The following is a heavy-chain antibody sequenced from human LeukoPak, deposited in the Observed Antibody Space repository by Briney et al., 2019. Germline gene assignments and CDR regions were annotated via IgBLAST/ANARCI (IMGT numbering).Heavy chain of an antibody. J-gene: IGHJ4*02. CDR2: IYYSGST. D-gene: IGHD2-8*01. CDR1: GGSISSYY. CDR3: ARDSNGNLGY. Sequence: PSETLSLTCTVSGGSISSYYWSWIRQPPGKGLEWIGYIYYSGSTNYNPSLKSRVTISVDTSKNQFSLKLSSVTAADTAMYYCARDSNGNLGYWSQGTLVTVSS. V-gene: IGHV4-59*01.